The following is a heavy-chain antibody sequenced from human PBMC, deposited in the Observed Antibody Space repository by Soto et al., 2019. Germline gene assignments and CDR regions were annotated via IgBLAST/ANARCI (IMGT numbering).Heavy chain of an antibody. V-gene: IGHV3-23*01. CDR3: PVLGSDSGSHY. CDR2: ISANFGAT. CDR1: QFTFINYA. D-gene: IGHD3-10*01. J-gene: IGHJ4*02. Sequence: PGGSLRLSCAASQFTFINYALIWVRQAPLKVLYLFSAISANFGATFYADSVKGLFTISRYNSNNTLYLQMYSLRAEDTALYYCPVLGSDSGSHYWGQGTLVTVS.